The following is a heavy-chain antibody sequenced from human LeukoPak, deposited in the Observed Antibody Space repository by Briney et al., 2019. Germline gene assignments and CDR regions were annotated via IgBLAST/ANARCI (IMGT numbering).Heavy chain of an antibody. CDR1: GDSISSALW. V-gene: IGHV4-4*02. J-gene: IGHJ4*02. CDR2: ISRDGST. Sequence: SETLSLTCAVPGDSISSALWWNWVRQPPGKGLDWIGEISRDGSTKYNPSLKNRVTISKDNSKNQFSLKLNSVTAADTAVYYCTTSSGWYSLNYWGQGVLITVSS. CDR3: TTSSGWYSLNY. D-gene: IGHD1-26*01.